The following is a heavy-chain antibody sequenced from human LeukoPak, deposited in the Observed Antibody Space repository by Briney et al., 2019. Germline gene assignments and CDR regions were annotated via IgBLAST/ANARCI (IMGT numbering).Heavy chain of an antibody. CDR3: ARSSPTYYFDSSGYYYGDY. J-gene: IGHJ4*02. D-gene: IGHD3-22*01. V-gene: IGHV1-2*06. Sequence: ASVKVSCKASAYSFTDYYIHWVRQAPGQGLEWMGRINPNTGVTDYAQIFKGRVTMTRDTSISTAYMELSRLGSDDTAVYDCARSSPTYYFDSSGYYYGDYWGQGTLVTVSS. CDR2: INPNTGVT. CDR1: AYSFTDYY.